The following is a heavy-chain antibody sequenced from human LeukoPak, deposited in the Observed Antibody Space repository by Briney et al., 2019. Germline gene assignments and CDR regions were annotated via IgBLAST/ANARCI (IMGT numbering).Heavy chain of an antibody. J-gene: IGHJ4*02. CDR1: GGSISSSSYY. V-gene: IGHV4-39*01. Sequence: SETLSLTCTVSGGSISSSSYYWGWIRQPPGKGLEWIGSIYYSGSTYYNPSLKSRVTISVDTSKNQFSLKLSSVTAADTAVYYCASSYSSSWYVSFDSPGAYFDYWGQGTLVTVSS. CDR3: ASSYSSSWYVSFDSPGAYFDY. D-gene: IGHD6-13*01. CDR2: IYYSGST.